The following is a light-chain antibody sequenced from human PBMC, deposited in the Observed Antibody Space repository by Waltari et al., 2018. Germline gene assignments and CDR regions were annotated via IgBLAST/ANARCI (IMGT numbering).Light chain of an antibody. CDR2: EVI. Sequence: QSALTQPPSASGSPGQSVTISCSGTSSDIGAYNYVSWYQQHPGKAPQLMIYEVIKRPPAVPPRFAGSKSGNTASLTFSELQAEDEADYYCSSYAGSNGVLFGGGTKVTVL. CDR3: SSYAGSNGVL. J-gene: IGLJ2*01. V-gene: IGLV2-8*01. CDR1: SSDIGAYNY.